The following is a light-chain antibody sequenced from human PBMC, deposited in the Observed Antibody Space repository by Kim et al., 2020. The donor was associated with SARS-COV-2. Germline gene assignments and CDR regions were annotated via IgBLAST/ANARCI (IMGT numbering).Light chain of an antibody. CDR1: QTITTY. CDR2: STS. J-gene: IGKJ2*03. Sequence: ASVGDRVSINCRASQTITTYLNWYQQRPGKAPNLLIYSTSTLQSGVPSRFSGSGSGTDFTLTITSLQPEDFATYYCQQSFSTPYSFGQGTKVDIK. V-gene: IGKV1-39*01. CDR3: QQSFSTPYS.